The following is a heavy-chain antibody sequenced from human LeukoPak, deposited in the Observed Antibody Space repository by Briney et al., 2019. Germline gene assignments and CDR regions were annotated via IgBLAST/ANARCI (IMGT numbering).Heavy chain of an antibody. J-gene: IGHJ5*02. CDR3: SRVDENGYNFA. Sequence: GGSLRLSCAASGFSFSSYSMNWVRQAPGKGLEWVSSISGGSSYIYYADSVKGRFTISRDNAKNSLFLQMNSLRAEDTAVYYCSRVDENGYNFAWGQGTLVTVFS. CDR2: ISGGSSYI. V-gene: IGHV3-21*01. CDR1: GFSFSSYS. D-gene: IGHD5-24*01.